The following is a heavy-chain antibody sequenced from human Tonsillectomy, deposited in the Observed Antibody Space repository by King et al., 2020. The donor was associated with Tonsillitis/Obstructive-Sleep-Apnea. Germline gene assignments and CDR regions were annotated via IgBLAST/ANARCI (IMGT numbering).Heavy chain of an antibody. Sequence: VQLVESGGGLVQPGGSLRLSCSASGFTFSSYAMHWVRQAPGKGLEYVSAISSNGSSTYYADSVKGRFTISRDNSKNTLYLQMSSLRAEDTAVYYCVKGHRITIFGVVTRGPYFDYWGQGTLVTVSS. J-gene: IGHJ4*02. D-gene: IGHD3-3*01. CDR1: GFTFSSYA. V-gene: IGHV3-64D*06. CDR3: VKGHRITIFGVVTRGPYFDY. CDR2: ISSNGSST.